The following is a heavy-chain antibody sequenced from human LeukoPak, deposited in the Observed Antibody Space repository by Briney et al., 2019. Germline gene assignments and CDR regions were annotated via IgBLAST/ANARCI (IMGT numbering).Heavy chain of an antibody. CDR2: IKQDGSEK. J-gene: IGHJ3*02. CDR3: ARGSPYGDYDDAFDI. Sequence: HPGRSLRLSCAASGFTFSSYWMSWVRQAPGKGLEWVANIKQDGSEKYYVDSVKGRFTISRDNAKNSLYLQMNSLRAEDTAVYYCARGSPYGDYDDAFDIWGQGTMVTVSS. D-gene: IGHD4-17*01. CDR1: GFTFSSYW. V-gene: IGHV3-7*01.